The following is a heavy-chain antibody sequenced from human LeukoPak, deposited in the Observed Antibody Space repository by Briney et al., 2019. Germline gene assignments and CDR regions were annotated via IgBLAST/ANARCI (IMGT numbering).Heavy chain of an antibody. CDR3: ARVLDYYDSSGYYPMRYGMDV. Sequence: ASVKVSCKASGYTFTGYYMHWVRQAPGQGLEWMGWISAYNGNTNYAQKLQGRVTMTTDTSTSTAYMELRSLRSDDTAVYYCARVLDYYDSSGYYPMRYGMDVWGQGTTVTVSS. V-gene: IGHV1-18*04. CDR1: GYTFTGYY. J-gene: IGHJ6*02. CDR2: ISAYNGNT. D-gene: IGHD3-22*01.